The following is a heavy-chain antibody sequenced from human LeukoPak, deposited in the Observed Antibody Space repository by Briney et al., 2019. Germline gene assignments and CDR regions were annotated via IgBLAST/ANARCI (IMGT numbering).Heavy chain of an antibody. Sequence: PGGSLRLSCAASGFTFSSCWMSWVRQAPGKGLEWVANIKQDGSEKYYVDSVKGRFTISRDNAKNSLYLQMNSLRAEDTAVYYCARDGGIAAAWGQGTLVTVSS. CDR1: GFTFSSCW. CDR3: ARDGGIAAA. V-gene: IGHV3-7*01. J-gene: IGHJ5*02. D-gene: IGHD6-13*01. CDR2: IKQDGSEK.